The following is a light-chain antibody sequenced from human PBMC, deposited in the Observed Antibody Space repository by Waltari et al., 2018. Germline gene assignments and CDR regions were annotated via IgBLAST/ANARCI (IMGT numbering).Light chain of an antibody. Sequence: IQMTQSPSSVSASVGDGVTITCRASRDITTRLAWYQQKPGEAPKLLIYAASNLESGVPSRFSGGGSGTEFTLTISSLQPEDFATYYCQQADSFPLTFGGGTKVESK. J-gene: IGKJ4*01. CDR1: RDITTR. V-gene: IGKV1-12*01. CDR2: AAS. CDR3: QQADSFPLT.